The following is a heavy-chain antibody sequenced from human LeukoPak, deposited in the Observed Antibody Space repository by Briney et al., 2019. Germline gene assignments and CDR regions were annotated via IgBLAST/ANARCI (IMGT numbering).Heavy chain of an antibody. D-gene: IGHD4-17*01. CDR3: ARSTSTVTNDAFDI. Sequence: ASVKVSCKASGYTFTSYGISWVRQAPGQGLEWMGWISAYNGNTNYAQKLQGRVTMTTDTSTSTAYMELRSLRSDDTAVYYCARSTSTVTNDAFDIWGQGTMVTVSS. CDR2: ISAYNGNT. V-gene: IGHV1-18*01. J-gene: IGHJ3*02. CDR1: GYTFTSYG.